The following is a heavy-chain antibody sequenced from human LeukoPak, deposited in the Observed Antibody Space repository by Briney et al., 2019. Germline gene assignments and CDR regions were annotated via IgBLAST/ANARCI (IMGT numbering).Heavy chain of an antibody. CDR2: IFNTGST. V-gene: IGHV4-38-2*01. CDR1: GNFISRGYY. J-gene: IGHJ4*02. D-gene: IGHD6-19*01. CDR3: ARNTSAWSPLGETQSAPHCFDS. Sequence: SETLSLTCGVAGNFISRGYYWAWIRQPPGKGLEWSGSIFNTGSTYYNPSLKSRVTMSIDTSKNQFSLKLSSVTAADTAVYYCARNTSAWSPLGETQSAPHCFDSWGPGTLVTVSS.